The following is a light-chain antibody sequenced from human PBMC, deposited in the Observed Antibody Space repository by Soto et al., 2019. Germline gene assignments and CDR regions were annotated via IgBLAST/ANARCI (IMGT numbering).Light chain of an antibody. V-gene: IGLV2-23*01. CDR1: STDVGGYNY. CDR3: CSYAGGSAYI. J-gene: IGLJ1*01. Sequence: QSALTQPASVSGSPGQSITISCTGSSTDVGGYNYVSWYQHHPGRAPKLMICEDNRRPSGVSNRFSGSRSGNTASLTISGLQTEDEADYYCCSYAGGSAYIFGTGTKVTV. CDR2: EDN.